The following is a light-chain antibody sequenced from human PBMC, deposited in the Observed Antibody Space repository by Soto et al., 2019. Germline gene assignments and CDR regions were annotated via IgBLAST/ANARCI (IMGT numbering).Light chain of an antibody. Sequence: DIPMTQSPSNLSASAGDRVTITCRASQSINNWLAWYQQKPGKAPKLLIYDASSLESGVPSRFSGSGSGTEFTLTISSPQPDDVATYYCQQYNTYAFNFGPGTKGEI. CDR2: DAS. J-gene: IGKJ3*01. V-gene: IGKV1-5*01. CDR3: QQYNTYAFN. CDR1: QSINNW.